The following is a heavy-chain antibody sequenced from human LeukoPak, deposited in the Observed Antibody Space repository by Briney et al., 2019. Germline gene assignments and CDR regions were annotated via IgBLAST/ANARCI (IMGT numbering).Heavy chain of an antibody. CDR3: ARQSAGYSYGPYFYDSSTSSSYYGMDV. D-gene: IGHD3-22*01. CDR2: IYYSGST. CDR1: GGSISSYY. J-gene: IGHJ6*02. Sequence: SETLSLTCTVSGGSISSYYWSWIRQPPGKGLEWIGYIYYSGSTNYNPSLKSRVTISVDTSKNQFSLKLSSVTAADTAVYYCARQSAGYSYGPYFYDSSTSSSYYGMDVWGQGTTVTVSS. V-gene: IGHV4-59*08.